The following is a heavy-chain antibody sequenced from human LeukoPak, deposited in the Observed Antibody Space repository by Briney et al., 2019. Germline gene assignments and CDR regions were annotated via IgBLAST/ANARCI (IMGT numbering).Heavy chain of an antibody. V-gene: IGHV1-58*02. D-gene: IGHD6-13*01. CDR2: IIVGSGNT. Sequence: ASVKVSCKTSGFTFTNSAIQWVRQARGQRLEWIGWIIVGSGNTLYTQKFQERVTITRDMSASTAYMELSSLISEDTAVYYCVAEVPISDSWYAWGQGTLVTVSS. CDR1: GFTFTNSA. J-gene: IGHJ4*02. CDR3: VAEVPISDSWYA.